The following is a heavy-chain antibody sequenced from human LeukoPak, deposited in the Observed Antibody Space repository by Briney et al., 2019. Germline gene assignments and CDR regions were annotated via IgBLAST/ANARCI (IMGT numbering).Heavy chain of an antibody. CDR1: GGSISSSNW. CDR2: IYHSGST. CDR3: ASRYCSSTSCYTGHGYYYYGMDV. D-gene: IGHD2-2*02. Sequence: SETLSLTCAVSGGSISSSNWWSGVRQPPGKGLEWIGEIYHSGSTNYNPSLKSRVTISVDKSKNQFSLKLSSVTAADTAVYYCASRYCSSTSCYTGHGYYYYGMDVWGQGTTVTVSS. J-gene: IGHJ6*02. V-gene: IGHV4-4*02.